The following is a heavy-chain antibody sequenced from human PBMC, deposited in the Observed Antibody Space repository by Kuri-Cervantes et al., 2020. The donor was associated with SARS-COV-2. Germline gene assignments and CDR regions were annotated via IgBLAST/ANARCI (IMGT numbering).Heavy chain of an antibody. CDR3: ARDGGGHYYDSSGYYHYYYYGMDV. Sequence: SETLSLTCTVSGGSISSYYWSWIRQPPGKGLEWIGYIYYSGSTNYNPSLKSRVTISVDTSKSQFSLKLSSVTAADTAVYYCARDGGGHYYDSSGYYHYYYYGMDVWGQGTTVTVSS. CDR1: GGSISSYY. V-gene: IGHV4-59*01. CDR2: IYYSGST. D-gene: IGHD3-22*01. J-gene: IGHJ6*02.